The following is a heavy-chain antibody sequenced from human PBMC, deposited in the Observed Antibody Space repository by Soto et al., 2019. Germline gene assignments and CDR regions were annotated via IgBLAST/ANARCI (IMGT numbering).Heavy chain of an antibody. CDR1: GGESMNSRNFF. CDR3: GRLIEAATGHSGRDY. Sequence: ETLSLTCTVSGGESMNSRNFFCGWIRQPPGKGLEFVGSMYSNGSPHYSSSLKSRVRISLDPSRNQFSLKVDSVTASDTAVYYCGRLIEAATGHSGRDYWSPGTRVTVSS. CDR2: MYSNGSP. J-gene: IGHJ4*02. V-gene: IGHV4-39*01. D-gene: IGHD2-15*01.